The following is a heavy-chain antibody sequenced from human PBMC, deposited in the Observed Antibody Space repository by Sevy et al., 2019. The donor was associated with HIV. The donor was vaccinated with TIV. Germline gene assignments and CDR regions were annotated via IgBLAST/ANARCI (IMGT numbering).Heavy chain of an antibody. D-gene: IGHD3-22*01. Sequence: ASVKVSCKASDYTFSTQGFNWVRQAPGQGLEWMGWISAYNGNTKYAQKFQGRVTMTTDKSKGTAYMELRSLTSDDTAVYYCARDWAPGYYYDAIGVKRDYYFDYWGQGTLVTVSS. J-gene: IGHJ4*02. CDR2: ISAYNGNT. CDR1: DYTFSTQG. CDR3: ARDWAPGYYYDAIGVKRDYYFDY. V-gene: IGHV1-18*01.